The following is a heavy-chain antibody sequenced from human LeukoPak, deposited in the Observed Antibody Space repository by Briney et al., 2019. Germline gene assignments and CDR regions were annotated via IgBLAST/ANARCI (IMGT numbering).Heavy chain of an antibody. CDR2: IYSSGST. CDR3: AKSGGYGLIDY. CDR1: GASISGSGYY. D-gene: IGHD1-26*01. Sequence: SATLSLTCTVSGASISGSGYYWGWIRQPPGKGLAWIGSIYSSGSTYYNASLQSRVTISIETSKNQISLRLNSVTAADTAMYYCAKSGGYGLIDYWGQGTLVTVSS. J-gene: IGHJ4*02. V-gene: IGHV4-39*01.